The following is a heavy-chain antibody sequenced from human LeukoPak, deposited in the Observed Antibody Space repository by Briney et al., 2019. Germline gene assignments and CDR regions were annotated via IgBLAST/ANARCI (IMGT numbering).Heavy chain of an antibody. V-gene: IGHV4-39*01. CDR2: MYYIGST. J-gene: IGHJ4*02. CDR1: GGSISSSSYY. Sequence: PSETLSLTCTVSGGSISSSSYYWGLVRQPPGKWLEWIGCMYYIGSTYYNPSLTSRVTISVDTSKNQSSLKLSSVTDADPAAYYCGRLRSSYGPLDYFVYWGQGTLVTVSS. CDR3: GRLRSSYGPLDYFVY. D-gene: IGHD5-18*01.